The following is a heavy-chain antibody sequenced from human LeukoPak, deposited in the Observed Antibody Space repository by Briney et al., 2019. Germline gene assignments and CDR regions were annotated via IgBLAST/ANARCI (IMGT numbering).Heavy chain of an antibody. CDR2: IYHSGST. V-gene: IGHV4-4*02. CDR3: ARRDYYESSKNDYFDY. Sequence: SGTLSLTCAVSGGSISDSYLWSWVRPPPGKGLEWIGEIYHSGSTNYNPSLKSRVTISVDKSKNQFSLKLSSVTAADTAVYYCARRDYYESSKNDYFDYWGQGTLVTVSS. CDR1: GGSISDSYL. J-gene: IGHJ4*02. D-gene: IGHD3-22*01.